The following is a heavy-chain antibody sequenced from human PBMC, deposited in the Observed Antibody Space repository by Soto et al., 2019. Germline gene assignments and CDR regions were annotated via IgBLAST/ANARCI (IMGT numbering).Heavy chain of an antibody. J-gene: IGHJ6*02. CDR2: IIPIFGTA. D-gene: IGHD3-3*01. Sequence: GASVKVSCKASGGTFSSYAISWVRQAPGQGLEWMGGIIPIFGTANYAQKFQGRVTITADESTSTAYMELSSLRSEDTAVYYCARWADFWSGSTPYYGMDVWGQGTTVTVSS. CDR3: ARWADFWSGSTPYYGMDV. V-gene: IGHV1-69*13. CDR1: GGTFSSYA.